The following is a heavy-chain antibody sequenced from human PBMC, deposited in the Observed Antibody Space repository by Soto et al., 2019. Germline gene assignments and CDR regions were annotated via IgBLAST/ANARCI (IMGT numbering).Heavy chain of an antibody. J-gene: IGHJ5*02. CDR3: ARRNYYDSSGYYYVPWFDP. CDR1: GYSFTSHW. V-gene: IGHV5-51*01. CDR2: IYPGDSDT. D-gene: IGHD3-22*01. Sequence: GESLKISCKGSGYSFTSHWIGWVRQMPGKGLEWMGIIYPGDSDTRYSPSFQGQVTISADKSISTAYLQWSSLKASDTAMYYCARRNYYDSSGYYYVPWFDPWGQGTLVTVSS.